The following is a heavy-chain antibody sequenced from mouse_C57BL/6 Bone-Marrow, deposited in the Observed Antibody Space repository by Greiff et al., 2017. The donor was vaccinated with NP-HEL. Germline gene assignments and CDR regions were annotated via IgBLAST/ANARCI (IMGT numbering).Heavy chain of an antibody. Sequence: QVQLQQPGAELVKPGASVKLSCKASGYTFTSYWMHWVKQRPGQGLEWIGMIHPNSGSTNYNEKFKSKATLTVDKSSSTAYMQLSSLTSEDSAVYYCASEEDYSYFDYWGQGTTLTVSS. V-gene: IGHV1-64*01. CDR1: GYTFTSYW. CDR3: ASEEDYSYFDY. CDR2: IHPNSGST. J-gene: IGHJ2*01. D-gene: IGHD1-1*01.